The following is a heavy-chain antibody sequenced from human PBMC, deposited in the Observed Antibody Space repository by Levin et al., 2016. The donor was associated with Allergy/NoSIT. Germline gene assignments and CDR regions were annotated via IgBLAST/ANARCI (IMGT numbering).Heavy chain of an antibody. CDR2: ISAWNGNT. V-gene: IGHV1-18*04. Sequence: ASVKVSCKASGHTHFNFGINWLRQAPGQGLEWMGWISAWNGNTNYAQNFQDRVTMTTDTPTATAYMELRSLTSDDTAVYFCARDANIAINRGEDFFDPWGQGTLVTVSS. J-gene: IGHJ5*02. D-gene: IGHD5-18*01. CDR1: GHTHFNFG. CDR3: ARDANIAINRGEDFFDP.